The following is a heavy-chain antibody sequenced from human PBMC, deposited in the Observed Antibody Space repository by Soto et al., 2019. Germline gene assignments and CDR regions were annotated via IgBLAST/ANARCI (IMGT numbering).Heavy chain of an antibody. CDR1: GFTFSSYA. J-gene: IGHJ6*02. CDR2: INAGGTTT. V-gene: IGHV3-23*01. CDR3: AKRIAAAASSRYFYGMDA. D-gene: IGHD6-13*01. Sequence: PGGSLRLSCAASGFTFSSYAMNWVRQAPGKGLEWVSSINAGGTTTYYADSVKGRLTISRDNFKNTLFLQVNSLRAEDTAVYYCAKRIAAAASSRYFYGMDAWGQGTTVTVS.